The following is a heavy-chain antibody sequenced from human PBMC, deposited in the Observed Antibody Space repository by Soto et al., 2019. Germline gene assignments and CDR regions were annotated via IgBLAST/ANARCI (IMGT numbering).Heavy chain of an antibody. V-gene: IGHV6-1*01. CDR2: TYYRSKWYN. Sequence: SQTLSLTCAISGDSVSSNSAAWNWIRRSPSRGLEWLGRTYYRSKWYNDYAVSVKSRITINPDTSKNQFSLQLNSVTPEDTAVYYCARLGLWSPYGMDVWGQGTTVTVSS. J-gene: IGHJ6*02. CDR1: GDSVSSNSAA. D-gene: IGHD3-16*01. CDR3: ARLGLWSPYGMDV.